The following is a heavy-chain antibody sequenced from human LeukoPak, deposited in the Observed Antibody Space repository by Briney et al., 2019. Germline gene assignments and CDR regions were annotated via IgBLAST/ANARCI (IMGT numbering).Heavy chain of an antibody. CDR1: GFTFSSYA. J-gene: IGHJ5*02. D-gene: IGHD3-3*01. V-gene: IGHV3-23*01. CDR2: ITGSGSST. Sequence: TGGSLRLSCAASGFTFSSYAMAWVRQAPGKGLEWVSGITGSGSSTTYADSVKGRFTISRDNSKNTLDLQMNSLRAEDTAVYYCAKLSDFWNVQGWIDPWGQGTLVTVSS. CDR3: AKLSDFWNVQGWIDP.